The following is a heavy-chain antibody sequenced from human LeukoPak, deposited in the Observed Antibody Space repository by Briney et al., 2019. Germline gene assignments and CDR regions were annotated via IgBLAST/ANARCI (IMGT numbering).Heavy chain of an antibody. V-gene: IGHV4-4*07. Sequence: SETLSLTCTVSGGSISNYYWSWIRQPAGKGLERIGRIYTSGSTNYNPSLKSRVTMSVDTSKNQFSLKLSSVTAADTAVYYCARDLAEWVTTSRYYYYYMDVWGQGTTVTVSS. CDR2: IYTSGST. CDR1: GGSISNYY. CDR3: ARDLAEWVTTSRYYYYYMDV. D-gene: IGHD4-11*01. J-gene: IGHJ6*03.